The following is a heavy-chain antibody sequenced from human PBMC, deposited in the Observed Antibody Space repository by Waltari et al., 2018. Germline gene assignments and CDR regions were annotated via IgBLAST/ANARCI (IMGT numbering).Heavy chain of an antibody. CDR3: ARAGFLSFGKLSVATYMDV. J-gene: IGHJ6*03. CDR2: INPNGGDT. Sequence: QVQLVQPGAEVKKPGASVRVSCKASGCTFIGYYSRRVPQAPGQGLAYLGMINPNGGDTTYVQKFKDRVTMTRDRSTNTVYLELSSLTSDDTAVYYCARAGFLSFGKLSVATYMDVWGKGTPVTVS. CDR1: GCTFIGYY. V-gene: IGHV1-46*01. D-gene: IGHD3-10*01.